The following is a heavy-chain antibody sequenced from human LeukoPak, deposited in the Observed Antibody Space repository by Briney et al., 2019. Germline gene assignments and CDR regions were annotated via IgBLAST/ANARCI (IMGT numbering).Heavy chain of an antibody. CDR3: AKDKGREGDY. Sequence: GRSLRLSCAASGFPFSNYGMHWVRQAPGRGLEWVAVIASDGSDKYYSDSVKGRFTISRDNSKNTLYLQMNSLRAEDTAVYYCAKDKGREGDYWGQGNPVTVSS. V-gene: IGHV3-30*18. CDR2: IASDGSDK. CDR1: GFPFSNYG. J-gene: IGHJ4*02.